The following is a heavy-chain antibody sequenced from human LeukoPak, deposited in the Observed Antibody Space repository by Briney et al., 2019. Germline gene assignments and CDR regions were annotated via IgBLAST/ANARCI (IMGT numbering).Heavy chain of an antibody. D-gene: IGHD3-22*01. Sequence: PSETLSLTCTVSGGSVSDTNYYWSWIRQPPGKGLEWIGYIHYSGSTSYNPSLKSRVTISVDTAKNQFSLKLSSVTAAGTSVYYCARGSYNYDSSEAFDIWGQGTTVTVSS. J-gene: IGHJ3*02. CDR3: ARGSYNYDSSEAFDI. CDR2: IHYSGST. V-gene: IGHV4-61*01. CDR1: GGSVSDTNYY.